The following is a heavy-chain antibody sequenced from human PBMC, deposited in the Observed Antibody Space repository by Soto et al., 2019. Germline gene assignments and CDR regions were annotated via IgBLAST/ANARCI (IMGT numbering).Heavy chain of an antibody. Sequence: PGGSLRLSCAASGFTFSSYSMNWVRQAPGKGLEWVSYISSSSSTIYYADSVKGRFTISRDNSKNTLYLQMNSLRPEDTAVYYCAKDLRIAVAGTDFFDYWGQGTPVTVSS. J-gene: IGHJ4*02. V-gene: IGHV3-48*01. CDR3: AKDLRIAVAGTDFFDY. CDR1: GFTFSSYS. D-gene: IGHD6-19*01. CDR2: ISSSSSTI.